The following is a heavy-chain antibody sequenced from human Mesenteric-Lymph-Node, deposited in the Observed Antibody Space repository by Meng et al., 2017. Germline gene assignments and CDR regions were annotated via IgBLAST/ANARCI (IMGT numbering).Heavy chain of an antibody. D-gene: IGHD3-10*01. J-gene: IGHJ6*02. CDR3: AREVGVRGFMDV. V-gene: IGHV3-30*01. CDR1: GFTFSNNA. Sequence: GESLKISCAASGFTFSNNAMHWVRQAPGKGLDWVAVISQTGGTLYYADSVKGRFTISRDNSRNTLYLQMNTLRTEDTAVYFCAREVGVRGFMDVWGQGTTVTVSS. CDR2: ISQTGGTL.